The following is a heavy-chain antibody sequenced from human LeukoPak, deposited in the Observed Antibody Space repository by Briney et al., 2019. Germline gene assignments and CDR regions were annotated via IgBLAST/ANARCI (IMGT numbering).Heavy chain of an antibody. Sequence: GSLRLSCSAPGFNFRYAWMGWVRQAPGKGLEWVGRNKNKTDGGTTDYAAPVKGRFTISRDDSKNTLYLQMNSLKTEDTAVYYCTTEDYYDSSGYYPTAFDYWGQGTLVTVSS. CDR3: TTEDYYDSSGYYPTAFDY. J-gene: IGHJ4*02. V-gene: IGHV3-15*01. CDR1: GFNFRYAW. D-gene: IGHD3-22*01. CDR2: NKNKTDGGTT.